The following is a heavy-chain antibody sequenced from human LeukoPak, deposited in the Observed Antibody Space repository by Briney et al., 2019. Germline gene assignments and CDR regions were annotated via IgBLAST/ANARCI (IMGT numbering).Heavy chain of an antibody. D-gene: IGHD3-16*01. V-gene: IGHV3-30*18. J-gene: IGHJ5*02. CDR1: GFTFSSYG. CDR2: ISYDGSNK. CDR3: AKDGPLNVAVANNWFDP. Sequence: GRSLRLSRAASGFTFSSYGMHWVRQAPGKGLEWVAVISYDGSNKCYADSVKGRFTISRDNSKNTLYLQMNSLRAEDTAVYYCAKDGPLNVAVANNWFDPWGQGTLVTVSS.